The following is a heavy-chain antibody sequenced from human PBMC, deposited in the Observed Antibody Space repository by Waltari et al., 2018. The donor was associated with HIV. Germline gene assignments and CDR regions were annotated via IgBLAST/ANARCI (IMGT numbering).Heavy chain of an antibody. Sequence: QVQLQQWGAGLLKPSETLSLTCAVYGGSFSGYYWSWIRQPPGKGLEWIGEINHSGSTNYNPSLKSRVTISVDTSKNQFSLKLSSVTAADTAVYYCAPTPYGSGSYYHFDYWGQGTLVTVSS. CDR3: APTPYGSGSYYHFDY. D-gene: IGHD3-10*01. J-gene: IGHJ4*02. V-gene: IGHV4-34*01. CDR1: GGSFSGYY. CDR2: INHSGST.